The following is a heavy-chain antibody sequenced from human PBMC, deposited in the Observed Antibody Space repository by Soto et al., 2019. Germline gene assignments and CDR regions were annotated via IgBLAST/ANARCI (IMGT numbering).Heavy chain of an antibody. CDR1: GFTFSSYS. V-gene: IGHV3-21*01. CDR3: ARDSPAYYYDSSGYATAFDI. J-gene: IGHJ3*02. D-gene: IGHD3-22*01. CDR2: ISSSSSYG. Sequence: EVQLVESGGGLVKPGGSLRLSCAASGFTFSSYSMNWVRQAPGKGLEWVSSISSSSSYGYYADSVKGRFTISRDNAKNSLYLQMNSLRAEDTAVYYCARDSPAYYYDSSGYATAFDIWGQGTMVIVSS.